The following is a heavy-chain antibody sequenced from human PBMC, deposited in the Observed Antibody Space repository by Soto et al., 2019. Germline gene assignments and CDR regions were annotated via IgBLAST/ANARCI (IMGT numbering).Heavy chain of an antibody. Sequence: TSETLSLTCTVSGGSVSSGTYYWSWIRQPPGKGLQWIGYMYYSGSTNHNPSLKSRVSIAEDTSKNQITLKLSSVTVADTAVYYCRGARPSLQEFDYWGQGTLVTVSS. CDR3: RGARPSLQEFDY. CDR1: GGSVSSGTYY. D-gene: IGHD4-4*01. CDR2: MYYSGST. V-gene: IGHV4-61*01. J-gene: IGHJ4*02.